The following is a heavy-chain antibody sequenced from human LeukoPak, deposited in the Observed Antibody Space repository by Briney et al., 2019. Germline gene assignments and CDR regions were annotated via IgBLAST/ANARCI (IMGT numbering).Heavy chain of an antibody. V-gene: IGHV3-30*04. J-gene: IGHJ4*02. CDR2: ISYDGSNK. Sequence: GGSLRLSCAASGFTFSSYAMHWVRQAPGKGLEWVAVISYDGSNKYYADSVKGRFTISRDNSKNTLYLQMNSLRAEDTAVYYCAEPEGGYYDIRPDWGQGTLVTVSS. D-gene: IGHD3-22*01. CDR1: GFTFSSYA. CDR3: AEPEGGYYDIRPD.